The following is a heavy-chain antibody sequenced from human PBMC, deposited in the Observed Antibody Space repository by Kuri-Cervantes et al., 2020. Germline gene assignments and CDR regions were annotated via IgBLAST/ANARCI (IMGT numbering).Heavy chain of an antibody. CDR2: ISPYNGNT. CDR1: GYTFTSYG. J-gene: IGHJ3*02. D-gene: IGHD4-23*01. CDR3: VRPDYGGNSGRFAFDI. V-gene: IGHV1-18*01. Sequence: ASVKVSCKASGYTFTSYGISWVRQAPGQGLEWMGCISPYNGNTNYAQKLQGRVTMTTDTSTSTAYMELRSLRSDDTAVYYCVRPDYGGNSGRFAFDIWGQGTVVTVSS.